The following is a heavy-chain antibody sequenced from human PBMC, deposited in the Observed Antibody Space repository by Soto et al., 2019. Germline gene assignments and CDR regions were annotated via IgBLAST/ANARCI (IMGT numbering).Heavy chain of an antibody. CDR2: IYYSGST. CDR1: DDSISSGDYY. D-gene: IGHD3-3*01. V-gene: IGHV4-30-4*01. CDR3: ARDGFFGRSGYFDY. J-gene: IGHJ4*02. Sequence: PSETLSLTCTVSDDSISSGDYYWNWIRQAPGKGLQWIGNIYYSGSTDYSPSLRSRVFISMDTSKNQFSLRLSSVTAADTAVYYCARDGFFGRSGYFDYRGKGILVTVSS.